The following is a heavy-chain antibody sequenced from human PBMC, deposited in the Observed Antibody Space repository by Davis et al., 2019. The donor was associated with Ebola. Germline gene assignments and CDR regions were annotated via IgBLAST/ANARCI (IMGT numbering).Heavy chain of an antibody. J-gene: IGHJ6*02. D-gene: IGHD2/OR15-2a*01. CDR1: GGFISSHY. CDR2: IYGGGST. Sequence: PSETLSLTCTVSGGFISSHYWSWIRQPAGKGLEWIGHIYGGGSTNYNPSLKSRVAISLDRSNNQVSLRLSAVTAADTAVYYCARNSTTSPDYSHSYYGMDVWGPGTTVTVSS. CDR3: ARNSTTSPDYSHSYYGMDV. V-gene: IGHV4-4*08.